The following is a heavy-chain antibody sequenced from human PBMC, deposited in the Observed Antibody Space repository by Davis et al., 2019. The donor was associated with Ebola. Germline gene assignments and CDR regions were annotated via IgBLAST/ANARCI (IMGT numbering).Heavy chain of an antibody. CDR3: ASFTFGRGGY. J-gene: IGHJ4*02. CDR2: ISNSGGT. D-gene: IGHD3-16*01. Sequence: MPSETLSLTCAVYGGSLSGYYWGRIRQTPGKGLEWIGEISNSGGTTYNPSLKSRVTISVDTSKNQFSLKLTSVTAADTAVYYCASFTFGRGGYWGQGTLVNVSS. CDR1: GGSLSGYY. V-gene: IGHV4-34*01.